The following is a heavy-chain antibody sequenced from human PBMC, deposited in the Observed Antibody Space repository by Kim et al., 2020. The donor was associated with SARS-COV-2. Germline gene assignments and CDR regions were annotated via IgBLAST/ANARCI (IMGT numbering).Heavy chain of an antibody. CDR1: GFTFSSYS. V-gene: IGHV3-48*01. Sequence: WGSLRLSCAASGFTFSSYSMNWVRQAPGKGLEWVSYISSSSSTIYYADSVKGRFTISRDNAKNSLYLQMNSLRAEDTAVYYCARDYYGSGSYFGLNYYYG. D-gene: IGHD3-10*01. CDR3: ARDYYGSGSYFGLNYYYG. J-gene: IGHJ6*01. CDR2: ISSSSSTI.